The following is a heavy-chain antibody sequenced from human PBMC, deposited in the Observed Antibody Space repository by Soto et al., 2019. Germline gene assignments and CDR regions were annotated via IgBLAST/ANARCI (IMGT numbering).Heavy chain of an antibody. CDR3: ARTARKAVATTRRSYYMDV. D-gene: IGHD5-12*01. J-gene: IGHJ6*03. V-gene: IGHV4-4*02. CDR2: IYHSGST. CDR1: SGSISSSNW. Sequence: SETLSLTCAVSSGSISSSNWWSWVRQPPGKGLEWIGEIYHSGSTNYNPSLKSRVTISVDKSKNQFSLKLSSVTAADTAVYYCARTARKAVATTRRSYYMDVWGKGTTVTVSS.